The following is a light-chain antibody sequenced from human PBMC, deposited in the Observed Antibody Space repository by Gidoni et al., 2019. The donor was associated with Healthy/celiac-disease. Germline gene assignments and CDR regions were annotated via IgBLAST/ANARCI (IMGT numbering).Light chain of an antibody. Sequence: EIVMTQSPATLSVSPGERATLSCRASQSVSSNLAWYQQKPGQAPRLLIYGASTRATGIPARFSGSGSGTEFTLTIIRLQSEDFAVYYCQQYNNWAFTFGPGTKVDIK. J-gene: IGKJ3*01. CDR3: QQYNNWAFT. CDR2: GAS. V-gene: IGKV3-15*01. CDR1: QSVSSN.